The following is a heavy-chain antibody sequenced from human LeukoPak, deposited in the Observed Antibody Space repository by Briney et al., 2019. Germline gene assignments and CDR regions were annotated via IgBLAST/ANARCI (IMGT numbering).Heavy chain of an antibody. CDR1: GFTVSSNY. CDR2: IYSGGST. D-gene: IGHD3-22*01. Sequence: GGSLRLSCAASGFTVSSNYMSWVRQAPGKGLEWVSVIYSGGSTYCADSVKGRFTISRDNSKNTLYLQMNSLRAEDTAVYYCARAARDYYDSSGYPYWGQGTLVTVSS. V-gene: IGHV3-53*01. J-gene: IGHJ4*02. CDR3: ARAARDYYDSSGYPY.